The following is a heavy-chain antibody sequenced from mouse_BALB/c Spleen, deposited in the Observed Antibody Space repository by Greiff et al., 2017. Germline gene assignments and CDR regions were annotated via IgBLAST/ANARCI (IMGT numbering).Heavy chain of an antibody. V-gene: IGHV2-2-2*01. CDR2: IWRGGST. CDR1: GFSLTSYG. Sequence: VKLMESGPGLVQPSQRLSISCTASGFSLTSYGVHWVRQSPGKGLEWLGVIWRGGSTDYNAAFISRLSTSKDNSKSLVFCKMNSLQADDTAIYYCVSNWDEAYWGQGTLVTVSA. CDR3: VSNWDEAY. J-gene: IGHJ3*01. D-gene: IGHD4-1*01.